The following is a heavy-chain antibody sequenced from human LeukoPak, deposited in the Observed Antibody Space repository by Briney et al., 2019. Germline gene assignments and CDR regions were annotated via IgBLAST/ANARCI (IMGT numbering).Heavy chain of an antibody. V-gene: IGHV3-11*06. CDR2: ISGSSST. J-gene: IGHJ5*02. CDR3: ARDRGLGYFDP. Sequence: GSLRLSCATSGFTFSDYYMSWIRQAPGKGLEWVSYISGSSSTNYADSVKGRFTISRDNADSSVYLQMDSLRAEDTAVYYCARDRGLGYFDPWGQGTLVTVSS. CDR1: GFTFSDYY. D-gene: IGHD3-10*01.